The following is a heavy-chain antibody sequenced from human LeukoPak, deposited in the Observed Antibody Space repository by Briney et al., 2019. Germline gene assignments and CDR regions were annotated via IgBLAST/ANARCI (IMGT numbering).Heavy chain of an antibody. J-gene: IGHJ6*02. V-gene: IGHV3-23*01. CDR2: ISTSGDNT. Sequence: GGSLRLSCAASGFTFSDYYMSWIRQAPGKGLEWVSSISTSGDNTLYADSVKGRFTISRDNPKNTLHLQMNSLRAEDTAVYHCAKGAQSTYGMDVWGQGTTVTVSS. CDR3: AKGAQSTYGMDV. CDR1: GFTFSDYY. D-gene: IGHD1-1*01.